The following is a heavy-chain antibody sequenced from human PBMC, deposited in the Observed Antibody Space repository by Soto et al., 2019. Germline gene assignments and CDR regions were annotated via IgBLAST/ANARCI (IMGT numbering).Heavy chain of an antibody. CDR1: GFTFDDYA. V-gene: IGHV3-9*01. CDR2: ISWNSGSI. Sequence: PGGSLRLSCAASGFTFDDYAMHWVRQAPGKGLEWVSGISWNSGSIGYADSVKGRFTISRDNAKNSLYLQMNSLRAEDTALYYCAKGTIAARPYYYYGMDVWGQGTTVTVSS. CDR3: AKGTIAARPYYYYGMDV. D-gene: IGHD6-6*01. J-gene: IGHJ6*02.